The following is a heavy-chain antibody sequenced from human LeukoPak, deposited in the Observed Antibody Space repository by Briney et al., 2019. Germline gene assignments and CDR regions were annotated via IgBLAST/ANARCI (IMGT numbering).Heavy chain of an antibody. Sequence: SETLSLTCTVSGGSISSSSYYWGWIRQPPGKGLEWIGSIYYSGSTYYNPSLKSRVTISVDTSKNQFSLKLSSVTAADTAVYYCARVVVVPAAPSYYMDVWGKGTTVTVSS. CDR1: GGSISSSSYY. D-gene: IGHD2-2*01. J-gene: IGHJ6*03. V-gene: IGHV4-39*07. CDR2: IYYSGST. CDR3: ARVVVVPAAPSYYMDV.